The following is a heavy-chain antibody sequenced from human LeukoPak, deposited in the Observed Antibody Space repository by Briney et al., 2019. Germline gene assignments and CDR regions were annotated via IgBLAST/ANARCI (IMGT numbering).Heavy chain of an antibody. CDR2: IYYSGST. J-gene: IGHJ4*02. CDR1: GGSISSYY. D-gene: IGHD4-17*01. Sequence: PSETLSLTCTVSGGSISSYYWSWIRQPPGKGLEWIGYIYYSGSTNYNPSLKSRVTISVDTSKNQFALKLTSVTAADTAVYYGARGDYGDKGGFDYWGQGTLVTVSS. V-gene: IGHV4-59*08. CDR3: ARGDYGDKGGFDY.